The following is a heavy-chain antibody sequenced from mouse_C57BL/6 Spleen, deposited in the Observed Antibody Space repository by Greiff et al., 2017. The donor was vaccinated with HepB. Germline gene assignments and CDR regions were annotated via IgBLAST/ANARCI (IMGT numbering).Heavy chain of an antibody. CDR3: ARRDYYGSSYDAMDY. V-gene: IGHV5-17*01. D-gene: IGHD1-1*01. J-gene: IGHJ4*01. CDR2: ISSGSSTI. CDR1: GFTFSDYG. Sequence: EVQLQESGGGLVKPGGSLKLSCAASGFTFSDYGMHWVRQAPEKGLEWVAYISSGSSTIYYADTVKGRFPISRDNAKNTLFLQMTSLRSEDTAMYYCARRDYYGSSYDAMDYWGQGTSVTVSS.